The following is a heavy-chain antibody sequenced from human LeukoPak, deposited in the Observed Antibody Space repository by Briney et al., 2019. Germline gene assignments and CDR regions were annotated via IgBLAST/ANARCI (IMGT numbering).Heavy chain of an antibody. D-gene: IGHD6-13*01. CDR1: GYSFTSYW. Sequence: GESLKISCRGSGYSFTSYWIGWVRQMPGKGLEWMGTIYPGDSDTRYSPSFQGQVIISADKSISTAYLQWSSLKASDTAMYYCARQIAAAADYWGQGTLVTVSS. CDR3: ARQIAAAADY. CDR2: IYPGDSDT. V-gene: IGHV5-51*01. J-gene: IGHJ4*02.